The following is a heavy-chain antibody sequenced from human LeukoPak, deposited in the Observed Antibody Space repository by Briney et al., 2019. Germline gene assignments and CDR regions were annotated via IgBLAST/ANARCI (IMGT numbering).Heavy chain of an antibody. V-gene: IGHV4-31*03. CDR2: IYYSGST. Sequence: SQTLSLTCTVSGGSISSGGYYWSWIRQHPGKGLEWIGYIYYSGSTYYNPSLKSRVTISVDTSKNQFSLKLSSVTAADTAVYYCARGFSYYYDSSGPKTHFDYWGQRTLVTVSS. D-gene: IGHD3-22*01. J-gene: IGHJ4*02. CDR3: ARGFSYYYDSSGPKTHFDY. CDR1: GGSISSGGYY.